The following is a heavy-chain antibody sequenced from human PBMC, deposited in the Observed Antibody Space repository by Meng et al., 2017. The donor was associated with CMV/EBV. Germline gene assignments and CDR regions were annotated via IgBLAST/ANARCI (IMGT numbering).Heavy chain of an antibody. V-gene: IGHV4-59*01. Sequence: SETLSPTCTVSGGSISSYYWSWIRQPPGKGLEWSGYIYYSGSTNYHPSLKSRVTISVDTSKNQFSLKLSSVTAADTAVYYCASGPNWNYFDYWGQGTLVTVSS. CDR1: GGSISSYY. J-gene: IGHJ4*02. CDR3: ASGPNWNYFDY. CDR2: IYYSGST. D-gene: IGHD1-1*01.